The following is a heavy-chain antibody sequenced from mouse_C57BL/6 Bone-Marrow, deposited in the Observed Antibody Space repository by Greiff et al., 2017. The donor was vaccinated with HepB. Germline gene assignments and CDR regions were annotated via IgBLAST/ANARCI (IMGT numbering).Heavy chain of an antibody. J-gene: IGHJ3*01. CDR3: VRQGSWFAY. CDR2: IRSKSNNYAT. CDR1: GFSFNPYA. Sequence: DVKLVESGGGLVQPKGSLKLSCAASGFSFNPYAMNWVRQAPGKGLEWVARIRSKSNNYATYYADSVNDRFTISRDDSEIMLYLQMNNLKTEDTAMYDCVRQGSWFAYWGQGTLVTVSA. V-gene: IGHV10-1*01.